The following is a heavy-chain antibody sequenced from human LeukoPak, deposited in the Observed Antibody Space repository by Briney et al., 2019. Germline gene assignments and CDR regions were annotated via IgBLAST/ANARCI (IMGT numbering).Heavy chain of an antibody. D-gene: IGHD4-17*01. CDR2: IKQDGSEK. V-gene: IGHV3-7*01. CDR3: ARVATVTNWYFDL. CDR1: GFTFSSYW. J-gene: IGHJ2*01. Sequence: PGGSLRLSCAASGFTFSSYWMSWVRQAPGKGLEWVASIKQDGSEKYYVDSVKGRFTISRDNAKNSLYLQMNSLRAEDTAVYYCARVATVTNWYFDLWGRGTLVTVSS.